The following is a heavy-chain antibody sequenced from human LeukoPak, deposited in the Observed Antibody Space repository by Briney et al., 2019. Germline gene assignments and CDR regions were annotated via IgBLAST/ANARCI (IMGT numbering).Heavy chain of an antibody. CDR3: ARAPDY. Sequence: PSETLSHTCTVSGGSISSSRYYWGWIRQPPGKGLEWIGSIYYSGSTYYNPSLKSRVAISVDTSKNQFSLKLSSVTAADTALYYCARAPDYWGQGTLVTVSS. CDR1: GGSISSSRYY. CDR2: IYYSGST. V-gene: IGHV4-39*01. J-gene: IGHJ4*02.